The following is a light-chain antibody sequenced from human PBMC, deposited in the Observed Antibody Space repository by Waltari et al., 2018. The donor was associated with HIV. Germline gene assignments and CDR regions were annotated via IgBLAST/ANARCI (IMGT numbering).Light chain of an antibody. CDR3: ATWDSSSLTGV. J-gene: IGLJ3*02. CDR2: DND. V-gene: IGLV1-51*01. Sequence: QSVLTQVPSVSAAPRQKVTISCSGNTSNIGTHYVSWYRQLPGTAPKLLIFDNDQRPSGIPGRFSGSKSGTSAILAITGLQTGDEADYYCATWDSSSLTGVFGGGTRLTVL. CDR1: TSNIGTHY.